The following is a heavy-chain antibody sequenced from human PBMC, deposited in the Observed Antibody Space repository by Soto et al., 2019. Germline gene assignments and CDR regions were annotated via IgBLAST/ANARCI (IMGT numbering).Heavy chain of an antibody. V-gene: IGHV3-30*18. J-gene: IGHJ3*02. CDR2: ISYDGSNK. D-gene: IGHD7-27*01. CDR3: AKDLGHGGRGAFDI. Sequence: QVQLVESGGGVVQPGRSLRLSCAASGFTFSSYGMHWVRQAPGKGLEWVALISYDGSNKYYADSVKGRFTISRDNSKNTLYRKMNSLRTEDTAVYYCAKDLGHGGRGAFDIWGQGTMVTVSS. CDR1: GFTFSSYG.